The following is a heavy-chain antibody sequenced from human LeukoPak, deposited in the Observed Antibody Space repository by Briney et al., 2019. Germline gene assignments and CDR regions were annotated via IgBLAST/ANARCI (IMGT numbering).Heavy chain of an antibody. V-gene: IGHV1-24*01. CDR2: FDPEDGET. D-gene: IGHD3-9*01. Sequence: ASVKVSCKASGYTFTSYGISWVRQAPGKGLEWMGGFDPEDGETIYAQTFQGRVTMTEDTSTDTAYMELSSLRSEDTAVYYCATGGVTYYDILTGYYYWGQGTLVTVSS. CDR1: GYTFTSYG. J-gene: IGHJ4*02. CDR3: ATGGVTYYDILTGYYY.